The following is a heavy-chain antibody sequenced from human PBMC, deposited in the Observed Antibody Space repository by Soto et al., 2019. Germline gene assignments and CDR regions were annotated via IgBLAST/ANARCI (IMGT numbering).Heavy chain of an antibody. J-gene: IGHJ1*01. V-gene: IGHV3-21*01. CDR2: ISSSSSYI. Sequence: GALRLSCAASGFTFSSYSMNWVRQAPGKGLEGVSSISSSSSYIYYADSVKGRFTISRDNAKNSLYLQMNSLRAEETAVYYCARGGPDSSGWYEYFQQWGQGTLVTVSS. D-gene: IGHD6-19*01. CDR1: GFTFSSYS. CDR3: ARGGPDSSGWYEYFQQ.